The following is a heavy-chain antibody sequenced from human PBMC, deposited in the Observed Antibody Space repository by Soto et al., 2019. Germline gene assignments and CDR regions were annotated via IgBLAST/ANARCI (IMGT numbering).Heavy chain of an antibody. Sequence: QAQLVQSGAEVKKPGASVKVSCKASGYSFIAYSIQWVRQAPGQGLEWMGWISPNSGGTNSSQKFQGRVTMTRDTSIKTVYLELTGLRSDDTAVDYCARDLSSRLLETSPTAGIGVWGQGTKVTVSS. CDR3: ARDLSSRLLETSPTAGIGV. D-gene: IGHD3-3*01. V-gene: IGHV1-2*02. J-gene: IGHJ6*02. CDR2: ISPNSGGT. CDR1: GYSFIAYS.